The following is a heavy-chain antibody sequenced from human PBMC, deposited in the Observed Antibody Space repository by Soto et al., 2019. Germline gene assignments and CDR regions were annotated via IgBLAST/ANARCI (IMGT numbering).Heavy chain of an antibody. CDR2: VTVSGDTS. Sequence: PGGSLRLSCAASGFTFSDSALSWVRQGTGKGLEWVSSVTVSGDTSYYADSVEGRFTISRDNSKNTLYLQMNSLRADDTAVYYWAKHGCSYPACYPYYYYVDVWGEGATVTVSS. J-gene: IGHJ6*03. V-gene: IGHV3-23*01. D-gene: IGHD2-15*01. CDR3: AKHGCSYPACYPYYYYVDV. CDR1: GFTFSDSA.